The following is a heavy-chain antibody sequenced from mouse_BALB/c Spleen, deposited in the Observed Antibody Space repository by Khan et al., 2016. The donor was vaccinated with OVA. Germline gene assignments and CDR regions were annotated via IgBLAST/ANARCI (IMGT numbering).Heavy chain of an antibody. J-gene: IGHJ2*01. Sequence: EVKLLESGPGLVKPSQSLSLTCTVTGYSITSGYAWNWIRQFPGNKLEWMGYITYSGGTSYNPSLKSRTSLTRDTSKNTSFLQLNSVTTEDTATEYCARRNYYECYFDYWGQGTPLTVSS. D-gene: IGHD1-1*01. CDR2: ITYSGGT. CDR3: ARRNYYECYFDY. CDR1: GYSITSGYA. V-gene: IGHV3-2*02.